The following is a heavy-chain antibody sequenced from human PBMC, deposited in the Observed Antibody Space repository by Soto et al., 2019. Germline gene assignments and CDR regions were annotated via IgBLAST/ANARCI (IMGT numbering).Heavy chain of an antibody. CDR1: GGPLSRYT. V-gene: IGHV1-69*04. CDR2: IIPILGIA. J-gene: IGHJ4*02. CDR3: ARDKYYFDY. Sequence: VEVSRKGSGGPLSRYTISWVRQAPGQGLEWMGRIIPILGIANYAQKFQGRVTITADKSTSTAYMELSSLRSEDTAVYYCARDKYYFDYWGQGTLVTVSS.